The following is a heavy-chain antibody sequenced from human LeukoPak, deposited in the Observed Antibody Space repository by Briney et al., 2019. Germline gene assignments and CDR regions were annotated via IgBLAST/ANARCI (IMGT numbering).Heavy chain of an antibody. CDR1: GGSISSSSYY. D-gene: IGHD4-17*01. J-gene: IGHJ5*02. V-gene: IGHV4-39*07. CDR2: IYYSGST. CDR3: ASCLDYGDSLRWFDP. Sequence: PSETLSLTCTVSGGSISSSSYYWGWIRQPPGKGLEWIGSIYYSGSTYYNPSLKSRVTISVDTSKNQFSLKLSSVTAADTAVYYCASCLDYGDSLRWFDPWGQGTLVTVSS.